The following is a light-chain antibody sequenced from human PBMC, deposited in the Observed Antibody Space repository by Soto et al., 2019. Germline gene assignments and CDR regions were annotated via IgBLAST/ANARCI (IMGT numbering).Light chain of an antibody. CDR2: DAS. CDR3: QQRSNWP. V-gene: IGKV3-11*01. CDR1: QSVSSY. Sequence: EIVLTQSPATLSLSPGERATLSCRASQSVSSYLAWYQQKPGQAPRLLIYDASNRATGIPARFSGSGSVTDFTLTISSLEPEDFAVYYCQQRSNWPFGQGTKLEIK. J-gene: IGKJ2*01.